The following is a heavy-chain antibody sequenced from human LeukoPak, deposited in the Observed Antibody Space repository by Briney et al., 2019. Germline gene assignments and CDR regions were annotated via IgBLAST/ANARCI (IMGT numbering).Heavy chain of an antibody. D-gene: IGHD1-26*01. Sequence: SETLSLTCTVSGGSISGSYWTWVRQPAGKGLEWIGRIYSNEITNYNPSLKSRVTMSVDTSKNQFSLKLTSVTAADTAVYCCARGSGAATNEALDYWGQGTLVTVSS. CDR1: GGSISGSY. CDR3: ARGSGAATNEALDY. J-gene: IGHJ4*02. CDR2: IYSNEIT. V-gene: IGHV4-4*07.